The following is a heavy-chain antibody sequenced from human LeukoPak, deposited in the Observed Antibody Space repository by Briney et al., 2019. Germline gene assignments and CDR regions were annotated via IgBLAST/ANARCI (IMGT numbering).Heavy chain of an antibody. CDR2: ISYDGSNK. V-gene: IGHV3-30*18. J-gene: IGHJ4*02. Sequence: GGSLRLSCAASRFTFSNAWMSWVRQAPGKGLEWVAVISYDGSNKYYADSVKGRFTISRDNSKNTLYLQMNSLRAEDTAVYYCAKARSSGYTIDYWGQGILVTVSS. CDR1: RFTFSNAW. D-gene: IGHD3-22*01. CDR3: AKARSSGYTIDY.